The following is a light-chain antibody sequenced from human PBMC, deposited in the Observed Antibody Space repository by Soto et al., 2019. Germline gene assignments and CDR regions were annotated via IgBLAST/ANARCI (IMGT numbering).Light chain of an antibody. CDR2: DGS. J-gene: IGKJ1*01. CDR3: QQYNSYSPT. CDR1: QNIDNL. V-gene: IGKV1-5*01. Sequence: IQMTQSPSTLSASVGDSFTITGRASQNIDNLLAWYQQKPGQAPKVVIFDGSSLETGVPSRVSGSGSGTTFTLTISSLQTDDFATYYCQQYNSYSPTFGPGTKVDIK.